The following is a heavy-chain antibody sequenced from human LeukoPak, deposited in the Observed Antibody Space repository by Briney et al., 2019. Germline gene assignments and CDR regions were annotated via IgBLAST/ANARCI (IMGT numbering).Heavy chain of an antibody. CDR3: ARESESSGWYDY. V-gene: IGHV3-43*02. CDR1: GFMFHDYA. D-gene: IGHD6-19*01. CDR2: ISGDGGST. J-gene: IGHJ4*02. Sequence: GGSLGLSCAAPGFMFHDYAIHWVRQVPGKGLEWVSLISGDGGSTFYADSVKGRFTISRDNSKNSLYLQMNSLRSDDTALYYCARESESSGWYDYWGQGTLVTVSS.